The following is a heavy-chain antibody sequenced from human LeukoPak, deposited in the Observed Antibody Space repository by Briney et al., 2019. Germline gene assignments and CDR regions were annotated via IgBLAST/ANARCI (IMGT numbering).Heavy chain of an antibody. CDR1: GYTFTSYG. Sequence: GASVKVSCKASGYTFTSYGISWVRQAPGQGLEWMGWISAYNGNTNYAQKLQGRVTMTTDTSTSTAYMELRSLRSDDTAVYYCARDASKVAIFGVVIQHDAFDIWGQGTMVTVSS. J-gene: IGHJ3*02. V-gene: IGHV1-18*01. D-gene: IGHD3-3*01. CDR2: ISAYNGNT. CDR3: ARDASKVAIFGVVIQHDAFDI.